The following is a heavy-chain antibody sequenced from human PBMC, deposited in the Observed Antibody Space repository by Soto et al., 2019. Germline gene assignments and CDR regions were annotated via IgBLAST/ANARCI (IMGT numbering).Heavy chain of an antibody. J-gene: IGHJ4*02. V-gene: IGHV3-30-3*01. CDR3: ARDSQDSSSWYLPY. CDR1: GFTFSSYA. Sequence: VGSLRLSCAASGFTFSSYAMHWVRQAPGKGLEWVAVISYDGSNKYYADSVKGRFTISRDNSKNTLYLQMNSVRAEDTAVYYCARDSQDSSSWYLPYWGQGTVVTVS. D-gene: IGHD6-13*01. CDR2: ISYDGSNK.